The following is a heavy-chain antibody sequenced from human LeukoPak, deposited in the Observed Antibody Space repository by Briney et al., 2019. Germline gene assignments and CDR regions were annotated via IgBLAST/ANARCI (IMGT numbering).Heavy chain of an antibody. CDR1: GYTFTSYG. CDR2: ISAYNGNI. Sequence: ASVKVSCKASGYTFTSYGISWVRQAPGQGLEWMGWISAYNGNIAYAQKFQGRVTMTTDTSTSTAHKELRSLRSDDTAVYYCARDTFGGYDWDFDYWGQGTLVTVSS. J-gene: IGHJ4*02. V-gene: IGHV1-18*01. CDR3: ARDTFGGYDWDFDY. D-gene: IGHD5-12*01.